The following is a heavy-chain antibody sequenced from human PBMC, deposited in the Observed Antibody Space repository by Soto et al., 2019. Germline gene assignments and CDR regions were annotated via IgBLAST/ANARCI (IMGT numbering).Heavy chain of an antibody. CDR1: GFTFSSYG. J-gene: IGHJ3*02. D-gene: IGHD3-10*01. V-gene: IGHV3-30*18. CDR2: ISYDGSNK. CDR3: AKEGGYYAQGRAFDI. Sequence: QVQLVESGGGVVQPGRSLRLSCAASGFTFSSYGMHWVRQAPGKGLEWVAVISYDGSNKYYADSVKGRFTISRDNSNKPLYLQMNSLRAGDTAVYYWAKEGGYYAQGRAFDIWGQGTMVTVSS.